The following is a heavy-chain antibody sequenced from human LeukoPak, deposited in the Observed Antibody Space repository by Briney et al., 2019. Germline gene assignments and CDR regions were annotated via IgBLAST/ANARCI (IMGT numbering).Heavy chain of an antibody. J-gene: IGHJ4*02. Sequence: GGSLRLSCAASGFTFSSYGMHWVRQAPGKGLEWVSAISGSGGSTYYADSVKGRFTISRDNSKNTLYLQMNSLRGEDTAVYYCARDPRGIWEAYYFDYWGQGTLVTVSS. CDR1: GFTFSSYG. CDR2: ISGSGGST. V-gene: IGHV3-23*01. D-gene: IGHD1-26*01. CDR3: ARDPRGIWEAYYFDY.